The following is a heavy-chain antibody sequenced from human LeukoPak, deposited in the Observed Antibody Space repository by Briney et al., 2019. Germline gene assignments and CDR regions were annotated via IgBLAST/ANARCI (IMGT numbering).Heavy chain of an antibody. D-gene: IGHD3-10*01. CDR1: GFTFGAYG. CDR2: IKQDGSEK. CDR3: ARVVGNWFDP. Sequence: GGSLRLSCTASGFTFGAYGMSWFRQAPGKGLEWVANIKQDGSEKYYVDSVKGRFTISRDNAKNSLYLQMNSLRAEDTAVYYCARVVGNWFDPWGQGTLVTVSS. J-gene: IGHJ5*02. V-gene: IGHV3-7*01.